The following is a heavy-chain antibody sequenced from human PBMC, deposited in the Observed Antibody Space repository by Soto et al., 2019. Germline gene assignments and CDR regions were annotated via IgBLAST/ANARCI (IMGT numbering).Heavy chain of an antibody. D-gene: IGHD3-22*01. V-gene: IGHV3-33*01. CDR2: IWYDGSNK. CDR1: GFTFSSYG. Sequence: PGGSLRLSCAASGFTFSSYGMHWVRQAPGKGLEWVAVIWYDGSNKYYADSVKGRFTISRDNSKNTLYLQMNSLRAEDTAVYYCSRDDYYDSSGYYYVGGYFDYWGQGTLVTVSS. J-gene: IGHJ4*02. CDR3: SRDDYYDSSGYYYVGGYFDY.